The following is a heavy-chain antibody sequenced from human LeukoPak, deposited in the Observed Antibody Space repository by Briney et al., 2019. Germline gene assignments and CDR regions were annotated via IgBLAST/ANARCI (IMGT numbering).Heavy chain of an antibody. Sequence: ASVKVSCKASGGTFSSYAISWVRQAPGQGLEWMGGIIPIFGTANYAQKFQGRVTITTDESTGTAYMELSSLRSEDTAVYYCARDSNSGWYHNYWGQGTMVTVSS. J-gene: IGHJ3*01. D-gene: IGHD6-19*01. V-gene: IGHV1-69*05. CDR2: IIPIFGTA. CDR1: GGTFSSYA. CDR3: ARDSNSGWYHNY.